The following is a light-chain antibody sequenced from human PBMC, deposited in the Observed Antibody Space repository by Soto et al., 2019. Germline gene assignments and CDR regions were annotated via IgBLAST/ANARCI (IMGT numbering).Light chain of an antibody. CDR1: QSVDSTF. J-gene: IGKJ1*01. CDR2: GAS. V-gene: IGKV3-20*01. CDR3: QQYVSSVT. Sequence: EIVLTQSSGSLSLSPGERATLSCRASQSVDSTFFAWYQQKPGQAPRLLIYGASKRATGIPDRFSGSGSGTDFTLTISRLEPEDFAVYYCQQYVSSVTFGQGTKVEIK.